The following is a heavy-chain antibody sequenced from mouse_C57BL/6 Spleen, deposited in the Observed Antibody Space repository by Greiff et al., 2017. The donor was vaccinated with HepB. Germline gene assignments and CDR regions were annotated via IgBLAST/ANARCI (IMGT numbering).Heavy chain of an antibody. Sequence: QVQLQQPGAELVKPGASVKLSCKASGYTFTSYWMQWVKQRPGQGLEWIGEIDPSDSYTNYNQKFKGKAKLTVDTSSSTAYMQRSSLTSADSAVYYCARRGYHYAMDYWGQGTSVTVSS. D-gene: IGHD2-2*01. CDR1: GYTFTSYW. CDR3: ARRGYHYAMDY. J-gene: IGHJ4*01. CDR2: IDPSDSYT. V-gene: IGHV1-50*01.